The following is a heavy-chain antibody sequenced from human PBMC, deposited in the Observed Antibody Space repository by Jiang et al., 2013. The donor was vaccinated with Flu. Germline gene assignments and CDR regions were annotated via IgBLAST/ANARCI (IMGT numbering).Heavy chain of an antibody. CDR2: ISGSGGST. V-gene: IGHV3-23*01. J-gene: IGHJ1*01. Sequence: VQLLESGGGLVQPGGSLRLSCAASGFTFSSYAMSWVRQAPGKGLEWVSAISGSGGSTYYADSVKGRFTISRDNSKNTLYLQMNSLRAEDTAVYYCAKSPAGGWQQLVPAEYFQHWGQGTLVTVSS. CDR3: AKSPAGGWQQLVPAEYFQH. CDR1: GFTFSSYA. D-gene: IGHD6-13*01.